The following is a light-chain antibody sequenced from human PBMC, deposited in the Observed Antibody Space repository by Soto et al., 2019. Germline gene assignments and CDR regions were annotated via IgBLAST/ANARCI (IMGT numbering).Light chain of an antibody. J-gene: IGKJ4*01. CDR1: QDISNY. Sequence: DIEMTQSPSSLSASVGDRVIITCQASQDISNYLNWYQEKPGRVPKLLIYDTSNLQTGVPSRFSGSGSGTDFTFTLTNLQPEDIATYYCQQHNTVPLTFGGGTKVEIK. CDR3: QQHNTVPLT. V-gene: IGKV1-33*01. CDR2: DTS.